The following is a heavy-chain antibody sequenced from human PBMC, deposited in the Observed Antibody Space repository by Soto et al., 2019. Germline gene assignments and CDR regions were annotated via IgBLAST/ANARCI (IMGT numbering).Heavy chain of an antibody. D-gene: IGHD2-2*01. CDR3: AREGSYCSSTSCYFNYMDV. CDR2: INPNSGGT. Sequence: GASVKVSCKASGYTFTGYYMHWVRQAPGQGLEWMGWINPNSGGTNYAQKFQGWVTMTRDTSISTAYMELSRLRSDDTAVYYCAREGSYCSSTSCYFNYMDVWGKGTTVTVSS. J-gene: IGHJ6*03. CDR1: GYTFTGYY. V-gene: IGHV1-2*04.